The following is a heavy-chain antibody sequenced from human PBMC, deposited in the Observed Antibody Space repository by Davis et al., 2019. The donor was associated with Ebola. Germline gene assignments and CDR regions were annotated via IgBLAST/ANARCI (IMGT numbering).Heavy chain of an antibody. CDR1: GGSISSSTYY. CDR2: INHSGST. Sequence: SETLSLTCAVSGGSISSSTYYWGWIRQPPGKGLEWIGEINHSGSTNYNPSLKSRVTISVDTSKNQFSLKLSSVTAADTAVYYCARGSWYYDFDYWGQGTLVTVSS. CDR3: ARGSWYYDFDY. V-gene: IGHV4-39*07. D-gene: IGHD6-13*01. J-gene: IGHJ4*02.